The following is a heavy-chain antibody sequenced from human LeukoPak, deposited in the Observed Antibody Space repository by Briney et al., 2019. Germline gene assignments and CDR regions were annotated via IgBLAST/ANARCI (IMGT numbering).Heavy chain of an antibody. J-gene: IGHJ4*02. CDR1: GFNFSIYS. V-gene: IGHV3-30*18. CDR3: AKVGIGSRDGYFDY. Sequence: GGSLRLSCAASGFNFSIYSMNWVRQAPGKGLEWVAVISKDGGSNKYHADSVKGRFTISRDNSMNTLYLQMNSLKAEDTAVYYCAKVGIGSRDGYFDYWGQGTLVTVSS. CDR2: ISKDGGSNK. D-gene: IGHD6-13*01.